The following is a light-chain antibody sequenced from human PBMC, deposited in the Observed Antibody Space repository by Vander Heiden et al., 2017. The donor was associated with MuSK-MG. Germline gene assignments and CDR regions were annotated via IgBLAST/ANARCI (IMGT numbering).Light chain of an antibody. J-gene: IGLJ2*01. CDR3: AAWDDSLNGLV. Sequence: QSVLTQPPSASGTPGQRATISCSGTSSNIGTNTVNWYQQLPGTAPKLLIYSNNQRPSGVPDRLSGSKSGTSASQAISGLQSEDEADYYCAAWDDSLNGLVFGGGTKLTVL. V-gene: IGLV1-44*01. CDR2: SNN. CDR1: SSNIGTNT.